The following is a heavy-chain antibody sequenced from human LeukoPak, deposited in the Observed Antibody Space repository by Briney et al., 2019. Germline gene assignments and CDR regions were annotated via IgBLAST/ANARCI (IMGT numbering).Heavy chain of an antibody. CDR2: ISGSGGST. CDR3: AKVSRYDSSGYYPDYFDY. D-gene: IGHD3-22*01. Sequence: GGSLRLSCAASGFTFSSYAMSWVRQAPGKGLEWVSAISGSGGSTYYADSVKGRFTISRDNSKNTLYLQMNSPRAEDTAVYYCAKVSRYDSSGYYPDYFDYWGQGTLVTVSS. V-gene: IGHV3-23*01. J-gene: IGHJ4*02. CDR1: GFTFSSYA.